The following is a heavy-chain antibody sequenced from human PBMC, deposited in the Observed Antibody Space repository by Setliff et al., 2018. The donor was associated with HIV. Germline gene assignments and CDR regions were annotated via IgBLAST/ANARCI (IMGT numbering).Heavy chain of an antibody. CDR1: GFTFEDYG. Sequence: GGSLRLSCAVSGFTFEDYGMSWVRQAPGKGLEWVSGINWNGGSTGYVDSVKGRFTISRDNSKNTLYLQMSSLRAEDTAVYYCVKRDRGYNYYYYYYMDVWGKGTTVTVSS. D-gene: IGHD6-25*01. J-gene: IGHJ6*03. CDR2: INWNGGST. CDR3: VKRDRGYNYYYYYYMDV. V-gene: IGHV3-20*04.